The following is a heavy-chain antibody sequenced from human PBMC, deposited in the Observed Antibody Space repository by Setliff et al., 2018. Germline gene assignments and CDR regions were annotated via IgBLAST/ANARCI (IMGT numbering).Heavy chain of an antibody. V-gene: IGHV4-61*09. CDR1: GDSISSRRSY. Sequence: PSETLSLTCTVSGDSISSRRSYWGWFRQPAGKGLEWIGQIYTSWSTNYNPSLKSRVTISLDTPKNQFSLSLSSVTAADTAVYYCARMSGFQYMDVWGKGTTVTVSS. CDR3: ARMSGFQYMDV. D-gene: IGHD3-3*01. CDR2: IYTSWST. J-gene: IGHJ6*03.